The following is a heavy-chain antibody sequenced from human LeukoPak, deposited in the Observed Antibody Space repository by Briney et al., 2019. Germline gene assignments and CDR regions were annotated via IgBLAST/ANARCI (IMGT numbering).Heavy chain of an antibody. CDR2: MNPNSGNT. Sequence: ASVKVSCKASGYTFTSYDINWVRQATGQGLEWMGWMNPNSGNTGYAQKFQGRVTITRNTSISTAYMELSSLRSEDTAVYYCASSTYYYGSGSPTLDYWGQGTLVTVSS. D-gene: IGHD3-10*01. V-gene: IGHV1-8*03. CDR1: GYTFTSYD. CDR3: ASSTYYYGSGSPTLDY. J-gene: IGHJ4*02.